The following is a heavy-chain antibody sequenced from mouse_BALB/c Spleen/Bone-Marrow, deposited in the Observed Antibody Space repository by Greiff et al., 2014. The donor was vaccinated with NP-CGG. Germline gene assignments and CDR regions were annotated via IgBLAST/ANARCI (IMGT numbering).Heavy chain of an antibody. J-gene: IGHJ4*01. V-gene: IGHV5-12-2*01. CDR2: ISNGGGST. Sequence: EVKLMESGGGLVQPGGSLKLSCAASGFTFSSYTVSWVRQTPEKRLEWVAYISNGGGSTYYLDTVKGRFTISRDNAKNTLYLQMSSLKSEDTAMYYCARQLGLRWAMDYWGQGTPVTVSS. CDR1: GFTFSSYT. CDR3: ARQLGLRWAMDY. D-gene: IGHD3-1*01.